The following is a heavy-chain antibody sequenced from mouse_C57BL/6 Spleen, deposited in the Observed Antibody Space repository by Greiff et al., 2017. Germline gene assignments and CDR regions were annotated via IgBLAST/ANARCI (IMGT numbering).Heavy chain of an antibody. CDR1: GYTFTGYW. J-gene: IGHJ2*01. CDR3: ARRAAYTFDY. Sequence: QVQLQQSGAELMKPGASVKLSCKATGYTFTGYWIEWVKQRPGHGLEWIGEILPGSGSTNYTEKFKGKATFTADTATNTAYMQLSSLTTEDSAIYYCARRAAYTFDYWGQGTTLTVSS. CDR2: ILPGSGST. D-gene: IGHD3-3*01. V-gene: IGHV1-9*01.